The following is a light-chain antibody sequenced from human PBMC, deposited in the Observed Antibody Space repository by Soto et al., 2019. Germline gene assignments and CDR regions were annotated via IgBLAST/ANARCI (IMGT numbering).Light chain of an antibody. J-gene: IGLJ1*01. Sequence: QSVLTQPASVSGSPGQSITITCTGTSNDVGGFNYVSWYQQLPGKAPKLVIYDVTHRTSGVSDRFSGSRSGNTASLTISGLQAEDEAYYYCTSFTSGSTPYVLGTGTKLTVL. V-gene: IGLV2-14*03. CDR2: DVT. CDR3: TSFTSGSTPYV. CDR1: SNDVGGFNY.